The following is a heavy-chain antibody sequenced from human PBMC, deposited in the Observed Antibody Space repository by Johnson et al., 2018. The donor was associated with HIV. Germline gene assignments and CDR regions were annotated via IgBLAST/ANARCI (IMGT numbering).Heavy chain of an antibody. J-gene: IGHJ3*02. Sequence: VESGGGVVQLGRSLRLSCAASGFTFSSYAMHWVRQAPGKGLEWVAVISYDGSNKYYADSVKGRFTISRDNSKNLLYLQINSLRTEDTAVYYCARVYYYDNKDGFDIWGQGTTVTVSS. CDR1: GFTFSSYA. V-gene: IGHV3-30*04. CDR2: ISYDGSNK. D-gene: IGHD3-22*01. CDR3: ARVYYYDNKDGFDI.